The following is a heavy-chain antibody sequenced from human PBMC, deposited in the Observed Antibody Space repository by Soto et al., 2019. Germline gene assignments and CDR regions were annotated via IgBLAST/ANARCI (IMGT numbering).Heavy chain of an antibody. J-gene: IGHJ4*02. Sequence: PGGSLRLSCAASGFTFSGSAMHWVRQASGKGLEWVGRIRSKANSYATAYAASVKGRFTISRDDSKNTAYLQMNSLKTEDTAVYYCTRQVDTAMVDYWGQGTLVTVSS. D-gene: IGHD5-18*01. CDR2: IRSKANSYAT. CDR3: TRQVDTAMVDY. V-gene: IGHV3-73*01. CDR1: GFTFSGSA.